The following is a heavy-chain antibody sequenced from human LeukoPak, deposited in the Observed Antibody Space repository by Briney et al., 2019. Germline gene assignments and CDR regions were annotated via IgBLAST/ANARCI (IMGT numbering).Heavy chain of an antibody. V-gene: IGHV3-23*01. Sequence: GGSLRLSCAASGFTFSTYAMSWVRQAPGKGLEWVSGIRGSGDNTYYAGSVKGRFTISRDNSKNTLYMQMNSLKTEDTAVYYCTTEGDSSGYPLFDYWGQGTLVTVSS. CDR2: IRGSGDNT. CDR3: TTEGDSSGYPLFDY. D-gene: IGHD3-22*01. J-gene: IGHJ4*02. CDR1: GFTFSTYA.